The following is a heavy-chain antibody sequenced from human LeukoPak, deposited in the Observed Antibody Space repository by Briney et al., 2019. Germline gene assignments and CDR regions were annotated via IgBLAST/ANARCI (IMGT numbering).Heavy chain of an antibody. CDR3: VKDRPCDTCMPMDA. Sequence: GGSLRLSCAASGFTFRGYSMSWCRQAPGKVLQGGAGPGRTGEYKYYADSVKGRFTISRDNSKDTVSLQMNSLRAEDSAIYYCVKDRPCDTCMPMDAWGQGTTVTVSS. J-gene: IGHJ6*02. V-gene: IGHV3-23*01. CDR2: PGRTGEYK. CDR1: GFTFRGYS. D-gene: IGHD2-8*01.